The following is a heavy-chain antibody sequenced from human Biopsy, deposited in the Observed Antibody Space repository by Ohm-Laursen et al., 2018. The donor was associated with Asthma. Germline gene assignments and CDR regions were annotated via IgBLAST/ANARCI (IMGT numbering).Heavy chain of an antibody. V-gene: IGHV3-30-3*01. D-gene: IGHD3-10*01. CDR3: ARDFGNRYSETHLEY. Sequence: SLRLSCAASGFTFRSYAMHWVRQAPGKGLEWVAVGGSYYDGGLKYYADSVNGRFTVSRDQSKSTLYLQINSLRADDTAVYYCARDFGNRYSETHLEYWGQGTLVTVSS. CDR2: GGSYYDGGLK. J-gene: IGHJ4*02. CDR1: GFTFRSYA.